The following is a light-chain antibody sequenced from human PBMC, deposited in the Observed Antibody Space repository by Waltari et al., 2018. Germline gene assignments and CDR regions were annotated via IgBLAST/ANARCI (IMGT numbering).Light chain of an antibody. J-gene: IGKJ1*01. CDR2: GAS. CDR1: QSVSSN. Sequence: EIVMTQSPATLSVSPGERATLSCRVSQSVSSNLAWYQQKPGPAPRLLIHGASTRATGIPARISSSGSATEFTVTISSLQSEDFAVYYCQQYNNGPPWTFGQGTKVEIK. V-gene: IGKV3-15*01. CDR3: QQYNNGPPWT.